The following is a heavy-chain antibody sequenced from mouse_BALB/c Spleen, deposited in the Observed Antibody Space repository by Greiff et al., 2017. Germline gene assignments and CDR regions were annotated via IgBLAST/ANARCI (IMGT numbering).Heavy chain of an antibody. CDR2: FHPYNDDT. CDR1: GYTFTTYP. CDR3: ARGNYYGTPFAY. V-gene: IGHV1-47*01. Sequence: QVQLKQSGAELVKPGASVKMSCKAFGYTFTTYPIEWMKQNHGKSLEWIGNFHPYNDDTKYNEKFKGKAKLTVEKSSSTVYLELSRLTSDDSAVYYCARGNYYGTPFAYWGQGTLVTVSA. J-gene: IGHJ3*01. D-gene: IGHD1-1*01.